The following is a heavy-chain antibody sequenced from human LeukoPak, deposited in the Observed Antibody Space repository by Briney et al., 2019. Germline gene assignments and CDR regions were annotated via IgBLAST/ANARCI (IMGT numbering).Heavy chain of an antibody. V-gene: IGHV4-39*01. CDR3: ARHAAVARPTY. D-gene: IGHD6-19*01. CDR2: IYYSGST. Sequence: PSETLSLTCTVSGGSISSSSYYWGWIRQPPGKGLEWIGSIYYSGSTYYNPSLKSRVTISVDTSKNQFSLKLSSVTAADTAVYYCARHAAVARPTYWGQGTLVTVSS. J-gene: IGHJ4*02. CDR1: GGSISSSSYY.